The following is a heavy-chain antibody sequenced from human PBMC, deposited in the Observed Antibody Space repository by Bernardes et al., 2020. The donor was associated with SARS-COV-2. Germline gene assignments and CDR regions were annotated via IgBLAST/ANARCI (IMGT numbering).Heavy chain of an antibody. D-gene: IGHD6-19*01. Sequence: GGSLRLSCAASGFTFSTYGMHWVRQAPGKGLEWVAVIWSDGSNKYYADPVNGRFTISRDNAKNTVYLQMNSLRAEDTAVYYCARDREVAVAGTFDYWGQGTLVAVSS. CDR2: IWSDGSNK. CDR3: ARDREVAVAGTFDY. V-gene: IGHV3-33*01. J-gene: IGHJ4*02. CDR1: GFTFSTYG.